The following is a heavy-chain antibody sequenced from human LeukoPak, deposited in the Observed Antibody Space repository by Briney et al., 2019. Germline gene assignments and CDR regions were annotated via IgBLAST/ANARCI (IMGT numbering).Heavy chain of an antibody. CDR3: VRDTGGRSGAIFYDAFDV. V-gene: IGHV3-7*01. CDR2: IDQGGSTK. D-gene: IGHD2-8*02. CDR1: GFTVNTYW. Sequence: PGGSLTLSCAASGFTVNTYWMGSVRQAPGKGLDWVANIDQGGSTKYYVDCLKGRFTISRDNAKNSLNVQMNSLRAEDTDVHYCVRDTGGRSGAIFYDAFDVWGQGTMVTVSS. J-gene: IGHJ3*01.